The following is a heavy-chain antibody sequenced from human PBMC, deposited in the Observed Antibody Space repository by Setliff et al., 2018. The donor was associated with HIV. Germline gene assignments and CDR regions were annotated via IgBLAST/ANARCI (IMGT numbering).Heavy chain of an antibody. V-gene: IGHV5-10-1*01. J-gene: IGHJ4*02. D-gene: IGHD5-18*01. CDR1: GYSFSNHW. CDR2: IDPSDSYT. CDR3: ARHPIHTYGYGAFDF. Sequence: GESLKISCKGSGYSFSNHWISWVRQVPGQGLEWMGNIDPSDSYTHYSPSFQGHVTISADKSISTAYLQRNSLKASDTAIYYCARHPIHTYGYGAFDFWGRGTLVTVSS.